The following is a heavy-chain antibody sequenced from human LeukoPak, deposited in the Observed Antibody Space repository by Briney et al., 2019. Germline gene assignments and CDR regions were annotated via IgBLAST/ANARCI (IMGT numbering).Heavy chain of an antibody. Sequence: SETLSLTCTVSGGSISSSSYYWGWIRQPPGKGLEWIGSIYYSGSTYYNPSLKSRVTISVDTSKNQFSLKLSSVTAADTAVYYCARGIPYYDILTGYYSDYFDYWGQGTLVTVSS. CDR3: ARGIPYYDILTGYYSDYFDY. D-gene: IGHD3-9*01. V-gene: IGHV4-39*07. CDR1: GGSISSSSYY. J-gene: IGHJ4*02. CDR2: IYYSGST.